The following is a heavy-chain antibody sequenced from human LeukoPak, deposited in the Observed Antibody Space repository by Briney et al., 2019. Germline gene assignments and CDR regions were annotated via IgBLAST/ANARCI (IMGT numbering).Heavy chain of an antibody. CDR2: ISWNSGSI. D-gene: IGHD5-12*01. Sequence: GGSLRLSCAASGFTFDDYAMHWVRQAPGKGLEWASGISWNSGSIGYADSVKGRFTISRDNSKNTLYLQMNSLRAEDTAVYYCAKDKTRGYSGYDWWGQGTLVTVSS. CDR1: GFTFDDYA. V-gene: IGHV3-9*01. CDR3: AKDKTRGYSGYDW. J-gene: IGHJ4*02.